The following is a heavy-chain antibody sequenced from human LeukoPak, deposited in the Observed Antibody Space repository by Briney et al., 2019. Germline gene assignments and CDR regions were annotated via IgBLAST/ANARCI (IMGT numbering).Heavy chain of an antibody. V-gene: IGHV3-21*01. CDR1: GFTFSGYS. Sequence: PGGSLRLSCAASGFTFSGYSMNWVRQAPGKGLEWFSSISRSSSYIYYADSVKGRFITSRDNAKNSLSLQMNSLRAEDTAVYYCARLGYSSFDYWGRGTLVTVSS. J-gene: IGHJ4*02. CDR2: ISRSSSYI. CDR3: ARLGYSSFDY. D-gene: IGHD2-15*01.